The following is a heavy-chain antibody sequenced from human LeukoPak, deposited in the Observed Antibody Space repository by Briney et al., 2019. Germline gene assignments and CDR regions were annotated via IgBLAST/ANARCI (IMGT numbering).Heavy chain of an antibody. J-gene: IGHJ4*02. D-gene: IGHD2-15*01. Sequence: GGSLRLSCAASGFTFSTYSMNWVRQAPQKGLEWVSYISSSSSTKYYADSVKGRFTISRDNAKNSLYLQMNSLRAEDTAVYYCARDGNCSGGSCYSAVDYWGQGTLVTVSS. CDR3: ARDGNCSGGSCYSAVDY. CDR1: GFTFSTYS. CDR2: ISSSSSTK. V-gene: IGHV3-48*04.